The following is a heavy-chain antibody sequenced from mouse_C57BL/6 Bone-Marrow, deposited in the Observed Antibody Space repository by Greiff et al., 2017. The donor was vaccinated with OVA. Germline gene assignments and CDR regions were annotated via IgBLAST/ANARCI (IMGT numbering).Heavy chain of an antibody. J-gene: IGHJ2*01. CDR3: TIGYYWVFDY. CDR1: GYTFTDYE. Sequence: QVQLQQSGAELVRPGASVTLSCKASGYTFTDYEMHWVQQTPVHGLEWIGAIDPETGGTAYNQKFKGKAILTADKSSSTAYMELRSLTSEDSAVYYCTIGYYWVFDYWGQGTTLTVSS. D-gene: IGHD1-1*01. V-gene: IGHV1-15*01. CDR2: IDPETGGT.